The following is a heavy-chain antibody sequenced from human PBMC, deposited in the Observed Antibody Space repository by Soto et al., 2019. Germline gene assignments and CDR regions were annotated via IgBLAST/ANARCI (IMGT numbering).Heavy chain of an antibody. CDR1: GFTFSDYY. CDR3: ASVSSSIAARLEYRRDYYYYGMDV. CDR2: ISSSGSTI. V-gene: IGHV3-11*01. D-gene: IGHD6-6*01. J-gene: IGHJ6*02. Sequence: GGSLRLSCAASGFTFSDYYMSWIRQAPGKGLEWVSYISSSGSTIYYADSVKGRFTISRDNAKNSLYLQMNSLRAEDTAVYYCASVSSSIAARLEYRRDYYYYGMDVWGQGTTVTVSS.